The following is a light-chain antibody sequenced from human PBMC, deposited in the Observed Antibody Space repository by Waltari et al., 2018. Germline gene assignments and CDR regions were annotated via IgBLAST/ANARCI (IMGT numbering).Light chain of an antibody. CDR2: EVN. Sequence: QSALTQPAHVSGSPGQSITLSSTGTSNDASRYNLVSWYQQEPDKAPKRIIYEVNKRPSGVSNRFSASKAGNTASLILSGLQAEDEADYYCCSYTSTTNWIFGGGTKLTVL. CDR3: CSYTSTTNWI. CDR1: SNDASRYNL. J-gene: IGLJ2*01. V-gene: IGLV2-23*02.